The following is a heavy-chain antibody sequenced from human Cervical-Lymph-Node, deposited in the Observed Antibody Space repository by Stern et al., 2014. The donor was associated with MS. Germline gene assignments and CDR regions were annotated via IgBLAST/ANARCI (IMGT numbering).Heavy chain of an antibody. CDR2: IVPLFGTT. V-gene: IGHV1-69*19. Sequence: VQLVQSGAEVKKPGSSVKVSCKASGGTFNNHVISWVRQARGQGLEWMGGIVPLFGTTDYARQFQGRVTIPADQATSTVHMVLSSLKREDTGIYYCANRDMGYTYGRHDYWGQGTLVTVS. J-gene: IGHJ4*02. CDR1: GGTFNNHV. D-gene: IGHD5-12*01. CDR3: ANRDMGYTYGRHDY.